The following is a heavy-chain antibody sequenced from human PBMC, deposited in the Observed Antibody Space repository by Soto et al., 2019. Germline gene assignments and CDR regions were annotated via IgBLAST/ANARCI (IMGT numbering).Heavy chain of an antibody. D-gene: IGHD6-13*01. V-gene: IGHV4-39*01. CDR2: IYYSGST. Sequence: SETLSLTCTVSCGSISSSSYYWGWIRQPPGKGLEWIGSIYYSGSTYYNPSLKSRVTISVDTSKNQFSLKLSSVTAADTAVYYCARHVRTYSSSWYGYFQHWGQGTLVTVSS. CDR1: CGSISSSSYY. CDR3: ARHVRTYSSSWYGYFQH. J-gene: IGHJ1*01.